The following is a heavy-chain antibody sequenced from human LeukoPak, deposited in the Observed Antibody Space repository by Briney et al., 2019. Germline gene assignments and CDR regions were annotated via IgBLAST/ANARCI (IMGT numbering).Heavy chain of an antibody. CDR2: IYYSGST. J-gene: IGHJ4*02. CDR1: GGSISSSSYY. Sequence: PSETLSLTCTVSGGSISSSSYYWGWIRQPPGKGLEWIGSIYYSGSTYYNPSLKSRVTISVDTSKNQFSLKLSSVTAADTAVYYCARTYSGARYYFDYWGQGTLVTVSS. D-gene: IGHD1-26*01. V-gene: IGHV4-39*01. CDR3: ARTYSGARYYFDY.